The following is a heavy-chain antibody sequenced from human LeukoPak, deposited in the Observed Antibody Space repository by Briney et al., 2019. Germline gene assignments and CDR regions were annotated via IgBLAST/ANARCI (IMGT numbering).Heavy chain of an antibody. V-gene: IGHV3-53*01. CDR2: IYSGGTT. Sequence: GGSLRLSCVASEFTVSSNDMSWVRQAPGKGLEWVSVIYSGGTTSYADSVKGRFTISRDNAKNTLWLQMNSLRAEDTAVYYCARGGLATRMYDSWGQGTLVTVSS. D-gene: IGHD2-15*01. CDR3: ARGGLATRMYDS. J-gene: IGHJ4*02. CDR1: EFTVSSND.